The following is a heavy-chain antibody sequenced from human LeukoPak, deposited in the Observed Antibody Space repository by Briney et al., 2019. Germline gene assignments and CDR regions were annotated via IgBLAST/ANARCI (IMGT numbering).Heavy chain of an antibody. D-gene: IGHD4-11*01. Sequence: GGSLRLSCAASGFTFSNAWMSWVRQAPGRGLEWVGRIKSKTDGGTTDYAAPVKGRFTISRDDSKNTLYLQMNSLKTEDTAVYYCTTDSGYSNYVTIDYWGQGTLVTVSS. V-gene: IGHV3-15*01. J-gene: IGHJ4*02. CDR3: TTDSGYSNYVTIDY. CDR2: IKSKTDGGTT. CDR1: GFTFSNAW.